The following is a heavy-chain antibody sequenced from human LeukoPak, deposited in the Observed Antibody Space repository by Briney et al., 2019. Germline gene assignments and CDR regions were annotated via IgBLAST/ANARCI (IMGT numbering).Heavy chain of an antibody. CDR1: GFTFDDYA. J-gene: IGHJ4*02. V-gene: IGHV3-43D*04. CDR2: ISWDGGST. Sequence: GGSLRLSCAASGFTFDDYAMHWVRQAPGKGLEWVSLISWDGGSTYYADSAKGRFTISRDNSKNSLYLQMNSLRAEDTALYYCAKAGGEWELLDYFDYWGQGTLVTVSS. D-gene: IGHD1-26*01. CDR3: AKAGGEWELLDYFDY.